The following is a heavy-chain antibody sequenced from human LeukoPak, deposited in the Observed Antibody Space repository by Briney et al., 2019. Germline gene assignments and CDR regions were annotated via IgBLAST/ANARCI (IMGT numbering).Heavy chain of an antibody. J-gene: IGHJ4*02. V-gene: IGHV3-30*02. CDR3: AKDQYSSSWVVDY. CDR1: GFTLSCCG. D-gene: IGHD6-13*01. Sequence: GGSLRLSCAASGFTLSCCGMHWVRQAPGKGLGWVAFIPYDGSNKYYADSVKGRFTISRDNSKNTLYLQMNSLRPEDTAIYYCAKDQYSSSWVVDYWGQGTLVTVSS. CDR2: IPYDGSNK.